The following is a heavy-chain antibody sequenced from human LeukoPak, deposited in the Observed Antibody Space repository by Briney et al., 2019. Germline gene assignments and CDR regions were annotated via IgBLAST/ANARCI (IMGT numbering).Heavy chain of an antibody. CDR1: GFTFSSYT. D-gene: IGHD6-13*01. CDR3: ARRPHSSWYFDY. CDR2: ISGSGGST. V-gene: IGHV3-23*01. J-gene: IGHJ4*02. Sequence: PGGSLRLSCAASGFTFSSYTMSWVRQPPGKGLEWVSAISGSGGSTYYADSVKGRFTVSRDNSKNTLYLQMNSLRAEDTAVYYCARRPHSSWYFDYWGQGTLVTVSS.